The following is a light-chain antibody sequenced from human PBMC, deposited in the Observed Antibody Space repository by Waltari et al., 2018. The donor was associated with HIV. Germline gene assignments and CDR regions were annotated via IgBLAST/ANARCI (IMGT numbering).Light chain of an antibody. V-gene: IGLV1-44*01. J-gene: IGLJ2*01. CDR3: AAWDDSLNGVV. Sequence: QSVLTQPPSASGTPGQRVTISCSGGSANIGGQGVNWSQQLPGTAAKLLIYTNNQRPSGVSDRFSGSKSGTSASLAISGLQSEDEADYYCAAWDDSLNGVVFGGGTKLTVL. CDR1: SANIGGQG. CDR2: TNN.